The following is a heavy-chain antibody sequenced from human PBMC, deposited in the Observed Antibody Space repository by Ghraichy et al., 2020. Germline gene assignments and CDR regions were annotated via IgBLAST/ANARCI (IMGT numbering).Heavy chain of an antibody. J-gene: IGHJ4*02. CDR2: IWYDGSNK. V-gene: IGHV3-33*07. CDR3: ARGVLPTAIHFFDY. CDR1: GFTFTSHA. D-gene: IGHD2-2*01. Sequence: AGSLRLSCAASGFTFTSHAMYWVRQAPGKGLEWVAVIWYDGSNKHYADSVKGRFTISRDNSKNTLYLQMNSLRAEDTAVYYCARGVLPTAIHFFDYWGQGTLVTVSS.